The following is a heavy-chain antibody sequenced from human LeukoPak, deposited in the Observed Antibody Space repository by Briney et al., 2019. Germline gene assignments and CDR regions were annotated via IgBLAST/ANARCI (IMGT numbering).Heavy chain of an antibody. CDR1: GFTFSSYW. CDR2: INTNGSPT. D-gene: IGHD3-10*01. J-gene: IGHJ3*02. Sequence: QSGGSLRLSCIASGFTFSSYWMHWVRHAPGKGLVWVSRINTNGSPTQYADSVKGRFTISRDNAKNTLYLQMNSLRVDDTAVYYCARGTNYYGSGPGDIWGQATMVTVSS. V-gene: IGHV3-74*01. CDR3: ARGTNYYGSGPGDI.